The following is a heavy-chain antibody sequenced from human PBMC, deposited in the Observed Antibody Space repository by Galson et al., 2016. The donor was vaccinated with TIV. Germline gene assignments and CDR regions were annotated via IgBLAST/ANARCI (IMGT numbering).Heavy chain of an antibody. CDR2: ISHSGST. Sequence: SETLSLTCGVSGGFISNSNWWSWVRQPQGQGLEWIGEISHSGSTNYNQSLKSRVTISVDESRTHFSLNMNSVTASDTAVYFCARGYCSRTDCFRAFDIWGHGTMVTVSS. J-gene: IGHJ3*02. CDR1: GGFISNSNW. V-gene: IGHV4-4*02. CDR3: ARGYCSRTDCFRAFDI. D-gene: IGHD2-2*01.